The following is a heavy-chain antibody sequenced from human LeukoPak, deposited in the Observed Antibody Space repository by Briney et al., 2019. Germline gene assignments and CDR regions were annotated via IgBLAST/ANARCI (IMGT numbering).Heavy chain of an antibody. Sequence: GGSLRLSCAASGFTFSSYWMSWVRQAPGKGLGWVANIKQDGSEKYYVDSVKGRFTISRDNAKNSLYLQMNSLRAEDTAVYYCARAQRITMVRGVNYYGMDVWGKGTTVTVSS. V-gene: IGHV3-7*03. CDR2: IKQDGSEK. CDR3: ARAQRITMVRGVNYYGMDV. CDR1: GFTFSSYW. J-gene: IGHJ6*04. D-gene: IGHD3-10*01.